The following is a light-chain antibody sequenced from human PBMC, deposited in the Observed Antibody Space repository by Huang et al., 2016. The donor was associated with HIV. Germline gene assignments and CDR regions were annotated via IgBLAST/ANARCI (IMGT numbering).Light chain of an antibody. CDR1: QIISTY. V-gene: IGKV1-39*01. Sequence: IQMTQSPTSLSASVGDRVSIVCRASQIISTYLNWYQQKPGKAPKLLISSASTLHSGVPSRFSGIGSGTEFTLTIRGLQLDDFATYYCQQSYSALSSFGPGTRL. CDR3: QQSYSALSS. CDR2: SAS. J-gene: IGKJ5*01.